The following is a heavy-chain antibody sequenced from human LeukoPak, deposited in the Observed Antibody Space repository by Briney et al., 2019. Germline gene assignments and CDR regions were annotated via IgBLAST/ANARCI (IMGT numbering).Heavy chain of an antibody. CDR2: ISNSGGST. D-gene: IGHD2-2*03. Sequence: PGGSLRLSCAASAFTFSSYTMSWVRQAPGKGLEWVSAISNSGGSTYYADSVKGRFTISRDNSKNTVYLQMNSLRAEDTAVYYCAKDGYVSWAYQLSHFDYWGLGTLVTVSS. CDR3: AKDGYVSWAYQLSHFDY. J-gene: IGHJ4*02. V-gene: IGHV3-23*01. CDR1: AFTFSSYT.